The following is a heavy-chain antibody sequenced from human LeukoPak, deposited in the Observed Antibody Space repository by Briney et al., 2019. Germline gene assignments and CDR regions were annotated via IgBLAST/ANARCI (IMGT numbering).Heavy chain of an antibody. D-gene: IGHD3-10*02. CDR3: TRATLKDYVIN. CDR2: IYPGVST. CDR1: GFTVSNKY. V-gene: IGHV3-53*03. J-gene: IGHJ4*02. Sequence: GRSLRLAWAVAGFTVSNKYMGWVRQPAGEWREWVLLIYPGVSTTYAGSGKGRFHIYRDNSTNTLYLQSDSLRAEDAGVYYCTRATLKDYVINWGQGSLVTVSS.